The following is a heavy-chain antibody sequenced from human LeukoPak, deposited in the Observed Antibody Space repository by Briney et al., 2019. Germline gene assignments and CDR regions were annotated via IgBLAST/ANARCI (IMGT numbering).Heavy chain of an antibody. CDR1: GYTFDDYG. J-gene: IGHJ4*02. CDR2: INWNGGST. Sequence: GGSLRLSCAASGYTFDDYGMSWVRQAPGKGLEWVSGINWNGGSTGYADSVKGRFTISRDNAKNSLYLQMNSLRAEDTALYYCARDLPWEPHGDYWGQGTLVTVSS. CDR3: ARDLPWEPHGDY. V-gene: IGHV3-20*04. D-gene: IGHD1-14*01.